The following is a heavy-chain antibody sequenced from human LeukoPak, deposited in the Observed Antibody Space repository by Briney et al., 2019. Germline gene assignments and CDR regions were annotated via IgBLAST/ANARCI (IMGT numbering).Heavy chain of an antibody. J-gene: IGHJ6*02. CDR2: IIPIFGTA. CDR1: GGTFSSYA. Sequence: ASEKVSCKASGGTFSSYAISWVRQAPGQGLEWMGGIIPIFGTANYAQKFQGRVTITADESTSTAYMELSSLRSEDTAVYYCARDTIPVPLDYYYYGMDVWGQGTTVTVSS. V-gene: IGHV1-69*13. CDR3: ARDTIPVPLDYYYYGMDV. D-gene: IGHD3-3*01.